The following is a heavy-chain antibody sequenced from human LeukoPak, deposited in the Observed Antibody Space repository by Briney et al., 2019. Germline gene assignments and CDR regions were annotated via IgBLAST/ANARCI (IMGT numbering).Heavy chain of an antibody. D-gene: IGHD2-2*01. J-gene: IGHJ4*02. V-gene: IGHV1-18*01. CDR3: ARGGYCSSTSCYPASFDY. Sequence: GASVKVSCKASGYTFTSYGISWVRQAPGQGLEWMGWISAYNGNTNYAQKLQGRVTMTTDTSTSTAYMELRSLRSDDTAVYYCARGGYCSSTSCYPASFDYWGQGTLVTVSS. CDR1: GYTFTSYG. CDR2: ISAYNGNT.